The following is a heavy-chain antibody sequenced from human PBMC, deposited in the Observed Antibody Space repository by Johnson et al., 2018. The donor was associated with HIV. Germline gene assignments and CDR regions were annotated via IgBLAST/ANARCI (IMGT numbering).Heavy chain of an antibody. CDR1: GFTFSDYY. Sequence: QVQLVESGGGLVKPGGSLRLSCAASGFTFSDYYMTWFRQAPGKGLEWVAVISYDGSNKYYADSVKGRFTISRDNSKNTLYVQMNSLRDEDTAVYYCARATYYYDTSGYLTRPRAFDVWGQGIMVTVSS. CDR2: ISYDGSNK. J-gene: IGHJ3*01. CDR3: ARATYYYDTSGYLTRPRAFDV. V-gene: IGHV3-30*03. D-gene: IGHD3-22*01.